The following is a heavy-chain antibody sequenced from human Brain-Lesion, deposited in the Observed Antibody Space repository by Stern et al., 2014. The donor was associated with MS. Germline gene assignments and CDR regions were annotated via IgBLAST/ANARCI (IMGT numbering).Heavy chain of an antibody. CDR1: GCSISSNSYY. Sequence: VQLVESGPGLVKPSETLSLTCTVSGCSISSNSYYWGWIRQPPGKGLEWIGSIYYRGSTHYNPSLKGRVTIPKDTSKTRCSLNLTSVSAADTAVYFCAKVWLGELPENPFDYWGQGTLVTVSS. CDR2: IYYRGST. V-gene: IGHV4-39*01. D-gene: IGHD3-10*01. J-gene: IGHJ4*02. CDR3: AKVWLGELPENPFDY.